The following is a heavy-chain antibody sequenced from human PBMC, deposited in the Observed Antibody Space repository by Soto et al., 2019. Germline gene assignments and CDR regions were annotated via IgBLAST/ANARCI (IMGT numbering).Heavy chain of an antibody. Sequence: SVTLSLTCAVYGGSFSGYYWSWIRQPPGKGLEWIGYIYYSGSTYYNPSLKSRVTISVDTSKNQFSLKLSSVTAADTAVYYCARVRIIFEYYDSSGCYFDPPYYWGQGTLVTVSS. CDR3: ARVRIIFEYYDSSGCYFDPPYY. V-gene: IGHV4-30-4*01. D-gene: IGHD3-22*01. CDR2: IYYSGST. J-gene: IGHJ4*02. CDR1: GGSFSGYY.